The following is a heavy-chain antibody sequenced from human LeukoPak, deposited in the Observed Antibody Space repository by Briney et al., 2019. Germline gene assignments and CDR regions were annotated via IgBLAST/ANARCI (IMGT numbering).Heavy chain of an antibody. CDR3: ARDLGYCSSTSCYRLPNWFDP. CDR1: GGTFISYA. CDR2: IIPIFGTA. D-gene: IGHD2-2*01. V-gene: IGHV1-69*13. J-gene: IGHJ5*02. Sequence: GASVKVSCKASGGTFISYAISWVRQAPGQGLEWMGGIIPIFGTANYAQKFQGRVTITADESTSTAYMELSSLRSEDTAVYYCARDLGYCSSTSCYRLPNWFDPWGQGTLVTVSS.